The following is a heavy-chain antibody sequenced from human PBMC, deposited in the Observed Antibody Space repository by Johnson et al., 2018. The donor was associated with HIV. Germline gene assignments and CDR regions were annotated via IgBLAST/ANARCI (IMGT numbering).Heavy chain of an antibody. CDR3: VQGVPNPAGAFDI. CDR1: GFTLSNYA. CDR2: ISNDGSLQ. Sequence: QVQLVESGGGVVQTGRSLRLSCAVSGFTLSNYAMHWVRQAPGKGLEWVAFISNDGSLQFSADSVKGRFTISKDNSKNTLYLQMNSLRPEDTAVYYCVQGVPNPAGAFDIWGRGTMVTVSS. J-gene: IGHJ3*02. D-gene: IGHD6-19*01. V-gene: IGHV3-30-3*01.